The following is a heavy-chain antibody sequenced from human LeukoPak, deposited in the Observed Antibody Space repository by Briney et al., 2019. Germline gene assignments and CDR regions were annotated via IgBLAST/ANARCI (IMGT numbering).Heavy chain of an antibody. V-gene: IGHV4-31*03. CDR1: GGSLNSGAYY. CDR3: ARMPRGIEVVTPYYFDN. CDR2: ISYSGSA. J-gene: IGHJ4*02. Sequence: RPSETLSLTCSVFGGSLNSGAYYWSWIRQHPGKGLEWIGYISYSGSAYYSPSLKSRVSISADTSKNQFSLNVRSVTAADTAMYYCARMPRGIEVVTPYYFDNWGQGALVTVSS. D-gene: IGHD2-21*02.